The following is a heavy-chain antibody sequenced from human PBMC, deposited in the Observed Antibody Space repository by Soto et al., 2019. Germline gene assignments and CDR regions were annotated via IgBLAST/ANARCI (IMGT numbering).Heavy chain of an antibody. D-gene: IGHD5-18*01. J-gene: IGHJ3*01. Sequence: QVQLQESGPGLVKPSQTLSLACTVSGAIVTSGENYWSWVRQAPGKGLEWIGYVYDSGITYYTPALRSRVTVSLDRPNNQVSLKLSSVTAADTAVYFCVRNLAHGYSGSVWGHGTMVTVSS. V-gene: IGHV4-30-4*01. CDR2: VYDSGIT. CDR1: GAIVTSGENY. CDR3: VRNLAHGYSGSV.